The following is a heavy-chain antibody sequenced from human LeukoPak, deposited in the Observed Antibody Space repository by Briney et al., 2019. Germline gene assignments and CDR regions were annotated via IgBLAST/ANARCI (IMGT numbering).Heavy chain of an antibody. V-gene: IGHV4-39*01. J-gene: IGHJ4*02. CDR1: GGAIRTSSFY. CDR3: ARLRVSYQYYFDY. Sequence: SETLSLTCTVSGGAIRTSSFYWGWIRQPPGKGLEWIGYIYYSGSTYYNPSLKSRVTISIDTSRNQFSLNLTSVTAADTAVYYCARLRVSYQYYFDYWGQGTVVTVPS. CDR2: IYYSGST. D-gene: IGHD6-13*01.